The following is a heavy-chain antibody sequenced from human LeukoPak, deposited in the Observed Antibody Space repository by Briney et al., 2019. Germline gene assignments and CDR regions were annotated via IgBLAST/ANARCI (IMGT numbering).Heavy chain of an antibody. Sequence: VAAVKVCCKVSGYTLTELSMDWVRQAPGKRLEWKGGFDPEDGETIYAQKFQGRVTMTEDTSTDTAYMELSSLRSEDTAVYYCATTLSGYDPIDYWGQGTLVTVSS. CDR2: FDPEDGET. CDR1: GYTLTELS. V-gene: IGHV1-24*01. D-gene: IGHD5-12*01. J-gene: IGHJ4*02. CDR3: ATTLSGYDPIDY.